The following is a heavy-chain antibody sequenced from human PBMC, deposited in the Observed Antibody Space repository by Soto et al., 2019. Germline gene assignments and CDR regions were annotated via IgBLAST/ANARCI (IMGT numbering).Heavy chain of an antibody. CDR2: IIPIFGTA. Sequence: SVKVSCKASGGTFSSYAISWVRQAPGKGLEWMGGIIPIFGTANYAQKFQGRVTITADESTTTAYMELSSLRSEDTAVYYCARDRLVGATDYYYYYGMDVWGQGTTVTVSS. J-gene: IGHJ6*02. V-gene: IGHV1-69*13. CDR1: GGTFSSYA. D-gene: IGHD1-26*01. CDR3: ARDRLVGATDYYYYYGMDV.